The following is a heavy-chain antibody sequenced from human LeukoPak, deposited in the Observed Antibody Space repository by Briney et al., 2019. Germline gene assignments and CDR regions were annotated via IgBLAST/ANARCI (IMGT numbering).Heavy chain of an antibody. CDR2: LNFDGSST. V-gene: IGHV3-74*01. D-gene: IGHD1-1*01. CDR1: GFSFSSFW. Sequence: PGGSLRLSCAASGFSFSSFWMHWVRQAPGEGLVWVSRLNFDGSSTSYADSVKGRFTISRDNTKNSLYLQMNSLRVEDTAVYYCTRASLTSTADSWGQGTLVTVSS. J-gene: IGHJ4*02. CDR3: TRASLTSTADS.